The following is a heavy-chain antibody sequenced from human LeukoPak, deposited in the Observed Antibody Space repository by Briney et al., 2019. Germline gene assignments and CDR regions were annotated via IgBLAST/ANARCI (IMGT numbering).Heavy chain of an antibody. CDR1: GYSISSGYY. CDR3: ARVLLWFGDRSPNFDY. D-gene: IGHD3-10*01. CDR2: IYHSGST. J-gene: IGHJ4*02. V-gene: IGHV4-38-2*02. Sequence: SETLSLTCTVSGYSISSGYYWGWIRQPPGKGLEWIGSIYHSGSTYYNPSLKSRVTISVDTSKNQFSLKLSSVSAADTAVYYCARVLLWFGDRSPNFDYWGQGTLVTVSS.